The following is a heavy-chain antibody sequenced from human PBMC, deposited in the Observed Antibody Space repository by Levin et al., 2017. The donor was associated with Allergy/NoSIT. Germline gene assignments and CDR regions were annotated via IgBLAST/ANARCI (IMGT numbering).Heavy chain of an antibody. Sequence: PGGSLRLSCVASGFNFRIAEMNWVRRAPGKGLERVSGISGNSRYIYHADSVRGRFTISRDNAKNSLYLYMNNVRADDAAVYYCARDVGPLNFDLWGRGALVTVSS. D-gene: IGHD1-26*01. CDR3: ARDVGPLNFDL. CDR1: GFNFRIAE. J-gene: IGHJ2*01. CDR2: ISGNSRYI. V-gene: IGHV3-21*06.